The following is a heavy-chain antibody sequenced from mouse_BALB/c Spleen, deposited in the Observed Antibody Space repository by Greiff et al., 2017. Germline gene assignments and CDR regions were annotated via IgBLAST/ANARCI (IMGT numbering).Heavy chain of an antibody. CDR1: GYTFTSYW. J-gene: IGHJ1*01. Sequence: VKLQESGAELVKPGASVKLSCKTSGYTFTSYWIQWVKQRPGQGLGWIGEIFPGTGTTYYNEKFKGKATLTIDTSSSTAYMQLSSLTSEDSAVYFCARGGGLLRGGNWYFDVWGAGTTVTVSS. CDR3: ARGGGLLRGGNWYFDV. D-gene: IGHD2-3*01. CDR2: IFPGTGTT. V-gene: IGHV1S132*01.